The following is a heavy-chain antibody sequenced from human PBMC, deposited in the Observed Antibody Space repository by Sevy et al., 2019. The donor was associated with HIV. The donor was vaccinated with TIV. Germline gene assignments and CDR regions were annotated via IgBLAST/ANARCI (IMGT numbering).Heavy chain of an antibody. CDR3: AKGYGGNTGVDY. J-gene: IGHJ4*02. Sequence: GGSLRLSCAASGFTFDDYAMHWVRQAPGKGLEWVSLINWDGSSIYYADSVKGRFTISRDNSKNSLHLQMNSLRGEDTALYYCAKGYGGNTGVDYWGQGTLVTVSS. CDR2: INWDGSSI. D-gene: IGHD4-17*01. CDR1: GFTFDDYA. V-gene: IGHV3-43D*04.